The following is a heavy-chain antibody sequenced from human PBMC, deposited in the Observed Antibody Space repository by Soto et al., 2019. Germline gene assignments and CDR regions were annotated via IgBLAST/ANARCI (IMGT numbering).Heavy chain of an antibody. Sequence: PGGSLRLSCAASGFTFSSYWMSWVRQAPGKGLEWVANIKQDGSEKYYVDSVKGRFTISRDNAKNSLYLQMNSLRAEDKAVYYCARDSTFYYYYYGMDAWGQATTVTVSS. V-gene: IGHV3-7*03. CDR3: ARDSTFYYYYYGMDA. J-gene: IGHJ6*02. CDR1: GFTFSSYW. CDR2: IKQDGSEK.